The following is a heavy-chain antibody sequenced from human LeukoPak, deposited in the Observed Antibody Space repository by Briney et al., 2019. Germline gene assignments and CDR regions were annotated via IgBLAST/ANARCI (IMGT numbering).Heavy chain of an antibody. J-gene: IGHJ4*02. Sequence: KPSETLSLTCSVSGGSVSRDYWSWIRQPPGKRLEGLGYIYNSGGTNYNPSLKSRVSISVDTSKNQFSLMLPSVTAADTAVYYCAREAVAGTLDYWGQGALVTVSS. CDR1: GGSVSRDY. CDR3: AREAVAGTLDY. CDR2: IYNSGGT. V-gene: IGHV4-59*02. D-gene: IGHD6-19*01.